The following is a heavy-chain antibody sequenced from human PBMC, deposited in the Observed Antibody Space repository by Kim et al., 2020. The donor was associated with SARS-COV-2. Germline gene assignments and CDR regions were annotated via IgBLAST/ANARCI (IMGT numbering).Heavy chain of an antibody. D-gene: IGHD2-2*01. V-gene: IGHV1-69*13. CDR3: ARDRTKEVPAVEGGFDY. CDR2: IIPIFGTA. J-gene: IGHJ4*02. Sequence: SVKVSCKASGGTFSSYAISWVRQAPGQGLEWMGGIIPIFGTANYAQKFQGRVTITADESTSTAYMELSSLRSEDTAVYYCARDRTKEVPAVEGGFDYWGQGTLVTVSS. CDR1: GGTFSSYA.